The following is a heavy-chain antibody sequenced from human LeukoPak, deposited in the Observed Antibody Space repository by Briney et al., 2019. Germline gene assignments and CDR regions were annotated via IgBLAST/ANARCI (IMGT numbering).Heavy chain of an antibody. CDR2: ISGSGGST. Sequence: PGGSLRLSRAASGFTVSSDAMSWVRQAPGKGLEWVSAISGSGGSTYYADSVKGRFTISRNNSKNTLYLQMNSLRAEDTAVYYCAKEVQLWFNWFDPWGQGTLVTVSS. CDR1: GFTVSSDA. V-gene: IGHV3-23*01. D-gene: IGHD5-18*01. J-gene: IGHJ5*02. CDR3: AKEVQLWFNWFDP.